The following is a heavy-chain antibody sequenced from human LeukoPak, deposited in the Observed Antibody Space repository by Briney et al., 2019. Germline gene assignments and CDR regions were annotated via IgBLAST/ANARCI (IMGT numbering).Heavy chain of an antibody. CDR1: GYTFTRYG. CDR3: AXXQGNRLLWVGESLSNINPLDY. CDR2: ISGYNGHT. Sequence: ASVKVSCKASGYTFTRYGISWVRQAPGQGPEWMGWISGYNGHTNYAQKFQGRVTMTADTSTSTAYMELRSRRSDDPAVYSGAXXQGNRLLWVGESLSNINPLDYWGQGTLVTVSS. V-gene: IGHV1-18*01. J-gene: IGHJ4*02. D-gene: IGHD3-10*01.